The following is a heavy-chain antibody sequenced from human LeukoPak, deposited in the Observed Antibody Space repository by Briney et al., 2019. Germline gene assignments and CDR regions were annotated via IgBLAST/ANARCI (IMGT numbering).Heavy chain of an antibody. V-gene: IGHV3-7*04. CDR3: ARAKVGIVALSYYYYMDV. CDR1: AFTFSRYW. J-gene: IGHJ6*03. D-gene: IGHD5-12*01. Sequence: GGSLRLSCAASAFTFSRYWTTWVRQAPGKGLEWVANINEDGSEEYYLDSVRGRFTISRDNAKNSLYLQMDSLRAEDTAVYYCARAKVGIVALSYYYYMDVWGKGTTVTISS. CDR2: INEDGSEE.